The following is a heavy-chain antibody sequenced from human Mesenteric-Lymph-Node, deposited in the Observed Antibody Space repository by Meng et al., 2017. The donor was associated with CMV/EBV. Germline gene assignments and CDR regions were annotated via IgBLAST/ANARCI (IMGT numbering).Heavy chain of an antibody. J-gene: IGHJ4*02. CDR2: INQAGSER. V-gene: IGHV3-7*01. CDR3: ARDRYCSSTSCYKYYFDS. CDR1: GFTFSSYW. D-gene: IGHD2-2*01. Sequence: ETLSLTCAASGFTFSSYWMSWVRQAPGKGLEWVANINQAGSERYYVDSVKGRFTISRDNAKNSLFLQMNTLRAEDTAVYYCARDRYCSSTSCYKYYFDSWGQGTLVTVSS.